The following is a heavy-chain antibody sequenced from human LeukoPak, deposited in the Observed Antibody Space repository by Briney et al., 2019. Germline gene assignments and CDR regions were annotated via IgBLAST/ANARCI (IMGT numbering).Heavy chain of an antibody. CDR1: GFTFSSYW. D-gene: IGHD2-15*01. Sequence: GGSLRLSCAASGFTFSSYWMSWVRQAPGKGLEWVARIKEDGSEKYYVDSVKGRFTISRDNVKNSLYLQMNSLRAEDTAVYYRARGGYQYGNYWGQGTLVTVSS. V-gene: IGHV3-7*03. CDR2: IKEDGSEK. CDR3: ARGGYQYGNY. J-gene: IGHJ4*02.